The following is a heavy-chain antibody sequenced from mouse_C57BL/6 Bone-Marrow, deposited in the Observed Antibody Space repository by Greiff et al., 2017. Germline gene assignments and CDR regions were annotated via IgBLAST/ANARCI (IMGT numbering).Heavy chain of an antibody. CDR1: GYTFTDYY. CDR2: INPYNGGT. Sequence: VQLQQSGPVLVKPGASVKMSCKASGYTFTDYYMNWVKQSHGKSLEWIGVINPYNGGTSYNQKFKGKATLTVDKSSSTAYMELNSLTSEDSAVYYCARWIYYGYDEAMDYWGQGTSVTVSS. CDR3: ARWIYYGYDEAMDY. V-gene: IGHV1-19*01. D-gene: IGHD2-2*01. J-gene: IGHJ4*01.